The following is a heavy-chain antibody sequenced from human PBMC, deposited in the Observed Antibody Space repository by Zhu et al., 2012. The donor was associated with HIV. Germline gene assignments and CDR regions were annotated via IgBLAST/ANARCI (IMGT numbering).Heavy chain of an antibody. J-gene: IGHJ4*01. Sequence: QVQLQESGPGLVKPSETLSLTCAVSGGSISSSNWWSWIRQPPGKGLEWIGERYHTGDSYCNASPKSRLTISIDKSKNQFSLKLNSVAAADTAIYYCARSRVSPPWYYFDYWGPESWSPSPQ. CDR3: ARSRVSPPWYYFDY. CDR2: RYHTGDS. V-gene: IGHV4-4*02. D-gene: IGHD2-21*01. CDR1: GGSISSSNW.